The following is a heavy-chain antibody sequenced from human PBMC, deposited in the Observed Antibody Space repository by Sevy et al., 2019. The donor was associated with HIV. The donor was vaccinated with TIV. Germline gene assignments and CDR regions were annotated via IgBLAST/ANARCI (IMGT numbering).Heavy chain of an antibody. CDR1: GGSINNYY. D-gene: IGHD6-13*01. Sequence: QSQTLSLTCTVSGGSINNYYWSWIRQPPGKGLEWIGYIYYSGSTNYNPSLKSRVTISVDTSKNQFSLKLSSVTAADTAVYYCARESIAAAGDFDNWGQGTLVTVSS. V-gene: IGHV4-59*01. CDR2: IYYSGST. CDR3: ARESIAAAGDFDN. J-gene: IGHJ4*02.